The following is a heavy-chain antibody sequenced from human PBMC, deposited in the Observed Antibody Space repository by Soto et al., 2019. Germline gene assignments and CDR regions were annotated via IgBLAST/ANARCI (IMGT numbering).Heavy chain of an antibody. V-gene: IGHV3-30*18. J-gene: IGHJ4*02. CDR3: AKGGITMVRGVIYY. Sequence: QVQLVESGGGVVQPGRSLRLSCAASGFTFSSYGMHWVRQAPGKGLEWVAVISYDGSNKYYADSVKGRFTISRDNSKNTLYLQMNSLRAEDTAVYYCAKGGITMVRGVIYYWGQGTLVTVSS. CDR2: ISYDGSNK. D-gene: IGHD3-10*01. CDR1: GFTFSSYG.